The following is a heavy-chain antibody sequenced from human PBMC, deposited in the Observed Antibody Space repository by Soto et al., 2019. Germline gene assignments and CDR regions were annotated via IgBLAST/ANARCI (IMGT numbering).Heavy chain of an antibody. V-gene: IGHV3-66*01. CDR3: ANVNTTMVDHFDY. Sequence: EVQLVESGGGLVQPGGSLRLSCAASGFTVSSSYMSWVRQAPGKGLECVSFIYSGGSTNYADSVKGRFTISSDNSKNTLYLQLNRLRAEDTAVYYCANVNTTMVDHFDYWGQGTLVAVSS. D-gene: IGHD5-18*01. CDR1: GFTVSSSY. J-gene: IGHJ4*02. CDR2: IYSGGST.